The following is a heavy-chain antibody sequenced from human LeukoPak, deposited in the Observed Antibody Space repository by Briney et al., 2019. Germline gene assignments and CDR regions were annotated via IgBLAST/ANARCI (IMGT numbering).Heavy chain of an antibody. CDR2: INPSGGST. D-gene: IGHD6-13*01. CDR3: AREAGRAAANQRENWFDP. CDR1: GYTFTSYY. Sequence: ASVKVSCKASGYTFTSYYMHWARQAPGQGLEWMGIINPSGGSTSYAQKFQGRVTMTRDTSTSTVYMELSSLRSEDTAVYYCAREAGRAAANQRENWFDPWGQGTLVTVSS. V-gene: IGHV1-46*01. J-gene: IGHJ5*02.